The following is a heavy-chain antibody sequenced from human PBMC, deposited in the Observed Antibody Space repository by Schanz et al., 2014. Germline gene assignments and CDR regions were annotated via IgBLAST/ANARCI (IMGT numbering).Heavy chain of an antibody. D-gene: IGHD3-22*01. J-gene: IGHJ4*02. V-gene: IGHV3-66*01. Sequence: EVQLLESGGGLVQPGGSLRLSCAASGFSVGNKYMNWVRQAPGKGLEWVSFIYIGGNTYYADSVKGRFTISRDNSKNTVYIQMNSLRVEDSAIYYCAKDISDTSGKDDYWGQGTLVTVSS. CDR2: IYIGGNT. CDR3: AKDISDTSGKDDY. CDR1: GFSVGNKY.